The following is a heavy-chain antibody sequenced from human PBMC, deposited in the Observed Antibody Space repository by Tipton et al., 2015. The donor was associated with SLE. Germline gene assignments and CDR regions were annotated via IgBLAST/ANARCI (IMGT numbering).Heavy chain of an antibody. CDR3: ARGGLGNY. J-gene: IGHJ4*02. V-gene: IGHV4-34*01. Sequence: TLSLTCAVYGGSFSGYYWSWIRQPPGKGLEWIGEINHSGSTNYNPSRKSRVTISVDTSKNQFSLKLSSVTAADTAVYYCARGGLGNYWGQGTLVTVSS. CDR1: GGSFSGYY. D-gene: IGHD6-19*01. CDR2: INHSGST.